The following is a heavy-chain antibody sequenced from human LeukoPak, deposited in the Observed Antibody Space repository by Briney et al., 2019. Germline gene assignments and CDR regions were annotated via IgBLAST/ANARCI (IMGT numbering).Heavy chain of an antibody. J-gene: IGHJ4*02. CDR3: ARGPSGGRYYVGDC. CDR2: VYRGGST. D-gene: IGHD1-26*01. CDR1: GFTVSSHY. V-gene: IGHV3-53*01. Sequence: GGSLRLSCAASGFTVSSHYMSWVRQAPGKGLEWVSVVYRGGSTYYADSVKGRFTISRDNSKNTLYLQMNSLRAEDTAVYYCARGPSGGRYYVGDCWGQGTLVTVSS.